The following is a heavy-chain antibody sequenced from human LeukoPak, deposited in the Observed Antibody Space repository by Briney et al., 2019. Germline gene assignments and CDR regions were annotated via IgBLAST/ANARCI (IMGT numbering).Heavy chain of an antibody. D-gene: IGHD3-3*01. V-gene: IGHV4-31*03. CDR3: ASAPHTAYDFWSGNFDI. J-gene: IGHJ3*02. Sequence: SQTLSLTCTVSGGSISSGGYYWSWIRQHPGKGLEWIGYIYYSGSTYYNPSLKSRVTISVDTSKNQFSLKLTSVTAGDTGVYYRASAPHTAYDFWSGNFDIWGQGTMVTVSS. CDR2: IYYSGST. CDR1: GGSISSGGYY.